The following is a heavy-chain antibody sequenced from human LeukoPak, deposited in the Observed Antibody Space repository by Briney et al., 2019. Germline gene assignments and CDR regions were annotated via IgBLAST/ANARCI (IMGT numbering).Heavy chain of an antibody. V-gene: IGHV3-21*01. Sequence: GGSLRLSCAASGFTFSSYSMNWVRQAPGKGLEWVSSVSRRSSFIFYADSVQGRFTISRDDAKDSLFLQLNSLRAEDTAVYYCARVSDAYDYFFDYWGQGTLVTVSS. CDR2: VSRRSSFI. CDR1: GFTFSSYS. CDR3: ARVSDAYDYFFDY. J-gene: IGHJ4*02. D-gene: IGHD5-12*01.